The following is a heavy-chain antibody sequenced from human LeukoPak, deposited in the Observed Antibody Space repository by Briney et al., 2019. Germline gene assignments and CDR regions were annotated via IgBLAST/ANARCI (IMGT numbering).Heavy chain of an antibody. D-gene: IGHD6-6*01. V-gene: IGHV4-34*01. Sequence: SETLSLTCAVYGGSFSGYYWGWIRQPPGKGLEWIGEINHSGSSNYNPSLKSRVTISVDTSKNQFSLKLSSVTAADTAVYYCAAGLAARPMDYWGQGTLVTVSS. CDR3: AAGLAARPMDY. CDR1: GGSFSGYY. J-gene: IGHJ4*02. CDR2: INHSGSS.